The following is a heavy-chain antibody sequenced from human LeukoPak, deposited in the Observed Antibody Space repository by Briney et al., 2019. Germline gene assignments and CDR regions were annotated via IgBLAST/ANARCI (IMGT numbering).Heavy chain of an antibody. J-gene: IGHJ4*02. V-gene: IGHV4-59*12. CDR3: ARDWVRGVSSSWYSMSRRSYFDY. D-gene: IGHD6-13*01. CDR1: GGSISSYY. Sequence: SETLSLTCTVSGGSISSYYWSWIRQPPGKGLEWIGYIYYSGSTNYNPSLKSRVTISVDTSKNQFSLKLSSVTAADTAVYYCARDWVRGVSSSWYSMSRRSYFDYWGQGTLVTVSS. CDR2: IYYSGST.